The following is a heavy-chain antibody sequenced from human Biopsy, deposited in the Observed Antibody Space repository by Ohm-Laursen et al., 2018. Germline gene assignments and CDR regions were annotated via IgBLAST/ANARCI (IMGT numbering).Heavy chain of an antibody. Sequence: SSVKVSCKASGFSFTGYYIHWVRQAPGQGLEWMGWISPKSGDTNYAHKFQGNITMTRDTSMSTAYMEMSRLRCDDTAVYYCALQSVAQMKNFDYWGQGTLSPSPQ. CDR3: ALQSVAQMKNFDY. CDR2: ISPKSGDT. V-gene: IGHV1-2*02. CDR1: GFSFTGYY. J-gene: IGHJ4*02. D-gene: IGHD6-19*01.